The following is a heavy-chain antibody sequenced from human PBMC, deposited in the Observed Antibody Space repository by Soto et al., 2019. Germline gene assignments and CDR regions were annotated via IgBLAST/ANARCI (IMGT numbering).Heavy chain of an antibody. CDR1: GFTFSNFS. V-gene: IGHV3-33*01. Sequence: QVQLVESGGGVVQPGRSLRLSCAASGFTFSNFSMHWVRQAPGKGLEWVALIWFDGSNTYYADSVKGRFTISRDNSENTLYLQMNSLRAEDTAVYYCARSYGNFPTWFDPWGQGTLVTVSS. CDR2: IWFDGSNT. CDR3: ARSYGNFPTWFDP. D-gene: IGHD4-17*01. J-gene: IGHJ5*02.